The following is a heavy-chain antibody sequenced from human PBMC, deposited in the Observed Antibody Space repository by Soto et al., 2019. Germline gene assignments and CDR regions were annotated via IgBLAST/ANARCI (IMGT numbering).Heavy chain of an antibody. J-gene: IGHJ4*02. CDR2: ISGDGVTT. V-gene: IGHV3-74*01. CDR3: AEEYYGFLTCYSTAH. D-gene: IGHD3-9*01. CDR1: GFPFSSYW. Sequence: EVQLVESGGDLVQRGGSLRLSCAASGFPFSSYWMHWVRHTPGKGLDWVARISGDGVTTYYADSVTGRFTVSRDNAKNTLSFQIVGVSPEDTFVYSCAEEYYGFLTCYSTAHWGQEPLFSVPA.